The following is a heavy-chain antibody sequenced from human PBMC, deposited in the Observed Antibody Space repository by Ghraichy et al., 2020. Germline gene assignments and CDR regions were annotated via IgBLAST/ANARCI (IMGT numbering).Heavy chain of an antibody. CDR2: IYHGGIA. J-gene: IGHJ4*02. CDR1: GASMSSSGYS. D-gene: IGHD3-9*01. Sequence: SETLSLTCAVSGASMSSSGYSWSWVRQPPGKGLEWIGYIYHGGIADYSPSLEGRVTLSLDRSNNQFSLKLNSVTPADTAIYYCARGPSEFLTGYPSPLRYFDSWGRGTLLTVSS. V-gene: IGHV4-30-2*01. CDR3: ARGPSEFLTGYPSPLRYFDS.